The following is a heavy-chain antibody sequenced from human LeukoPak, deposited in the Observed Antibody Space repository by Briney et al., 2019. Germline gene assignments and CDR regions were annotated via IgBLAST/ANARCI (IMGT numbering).Heavy chain of an antibody. CDR1: GGSFSGYY. CDR2: INHSGST. D-gene: IGHD3-9*01. CDR3: ARPQGDWAPFDY. V-gene: IGHV4-34*01. Sequence: SETLSLTCAVYGGSFSGYYWSWIRQPPGKGLEWIGEINHSGSTNYNPSLKSQVTISVDTSKNQFSLKLSSVTAADTAVYYCARPQGDWAPFDYWGQGTLVTVSS. J-gene: IGHJ4*02.